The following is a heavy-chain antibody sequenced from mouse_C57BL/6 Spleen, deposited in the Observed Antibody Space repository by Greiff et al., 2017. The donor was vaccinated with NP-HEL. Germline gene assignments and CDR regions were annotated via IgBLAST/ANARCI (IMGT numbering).Heavy chain of an antibody. D-gene: IGHD2-4*01. V-gene: IGHV3-6*01. CDR1: GYSITSGYY. CDR3: ARDYYDYDGWFAY. Sequence: EVKVEESGPGLVKPSQSLSLTCSVTGYSITSGYYWNWIRQFPGNKLEWMGYISYDGSNNYNPSLKNRISITRDTSKNQFFLKLNSVTTEDTATYYCARDYYDYDGWFAYWGQGTLVTVSA. J-gene: IGHJ3*01. CDR2: ISYDGSN.